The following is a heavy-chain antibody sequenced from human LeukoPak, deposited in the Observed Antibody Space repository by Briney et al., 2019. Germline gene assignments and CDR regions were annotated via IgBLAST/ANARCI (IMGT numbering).Heavy chain of an antibody. V-gene: IGHV4-34*01. J-gene: IGHJ4*02. Sequence: SETLSLTCAVYGVSFSGYYWSWIRQPPGKGLEWIGEINHSGSTYYNPSLKSRVTILVDTSKSQFSLKLSSVTAADTAVYYCMRGYGSGTYYEPIGFWGQGTLVSVSS. CDR1: GVSFSGYY. CDR3: MRGYGSGTYYEPIGF. D-gene: IGHD3-10*01. CDR2: INHSGST.